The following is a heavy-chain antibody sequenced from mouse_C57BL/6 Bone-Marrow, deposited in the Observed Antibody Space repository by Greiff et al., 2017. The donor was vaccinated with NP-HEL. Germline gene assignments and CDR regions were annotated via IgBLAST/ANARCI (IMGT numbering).Heavy chain of an antibody. D-gene: IGHD1-1*01. CDR1: GYTFTNYW. V-gene: IGHV1-63*01. CDR3: ARHYYGSSLAWFAY. CDR2: IYPGGGYT. Sequence: QVQLQQSGAELVRPGTSVKMSCKASGYTFTNYWIGWAKQRPGHGLEWIGDIYPGGGYTNYNEKFKGKATLTADKSSSTAYMQFSSLTSEDSAIYYGARHYYGSSLAWFAYWGQVTLVTVSA. J-gene: IGHJ3*01.